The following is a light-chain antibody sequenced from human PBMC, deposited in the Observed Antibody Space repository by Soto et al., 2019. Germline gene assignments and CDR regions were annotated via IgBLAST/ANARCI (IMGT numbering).Light chain of an antibody. J-gene: IGKJ1*01. CDR1: QSVSSSS. V-gene: IGKV3-20*01. CDR2: VAS. Sequence: EIVLAQSPDTLSLSPGERATLSCRASQSVSSSSLAWYQQRPGQAPRLLIYVASSRATGIPDRLSGSGSGTDFTLTISRLEPEDFAVYYCQQYGSSPVTFGQGTKVEIK. CDR3: QQYGSSPVT.